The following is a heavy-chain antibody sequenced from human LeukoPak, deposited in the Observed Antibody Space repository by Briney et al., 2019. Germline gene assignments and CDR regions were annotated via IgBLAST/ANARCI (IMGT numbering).Heavy chain of an antibody. CDR1: GFTFSSYA. CDR3: AKAFRIVGIGNPDDAFDV. CDR2: ISYDGSNK. D-gene: IGHD1-26*01. J-gene: IGHJ3*01. Sequence: GGSLRLSCAASGFTFSSYAMHWVRQAPGKGLEWVAVISYDGSNKYYADSVKGRFTISRDNSKNTLYLQMNSLRAEDSGIYHCAKAFRIVGIGNPDDAFDVWGQGTVVTVS. V-gene: IGHV3-30*04.